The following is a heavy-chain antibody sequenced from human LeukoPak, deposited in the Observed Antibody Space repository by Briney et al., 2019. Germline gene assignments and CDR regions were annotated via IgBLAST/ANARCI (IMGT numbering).Heavy chain of an antibody. CDR2: IYYSGST. V-gene: IGHV4-39*07. CDR3: ARVVLGAPGTNCFDP. Sequence: PSETLSLTCTVSGGSISSNNYYWGWIRQPPGTGLQWIGTIYYSGSTYYNPSLKSRVTISVDTSKNQFSLKLSSVTAADTAVYYCARVVLGAPGTNCFDPWGQGTLVTVSS. CDR1: GGSISSNNYY. J-gene: IGHJ5*02. D-gene: IGHD6-13*01.